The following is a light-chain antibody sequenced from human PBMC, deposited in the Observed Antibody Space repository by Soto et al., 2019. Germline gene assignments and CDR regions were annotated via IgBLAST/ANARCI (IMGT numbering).Light chain of an antibody. CDR2: SNN. CDR1: SSNIGSDT. CDR3: ATWDDSLSSWV. J-gene: IGLJ3*02. Sequence: QSVLTQPPSASGTPGQRVTIFCSGSSSNIGSDTVNWYQHLPGTAPKLLIYSNNQRPSGVPDRFSGSKSGTSASLAISGLQSEDEADYYCATWDDSLSSWVFGGGTKLTVL. V-gene: IGLV1-44*01.